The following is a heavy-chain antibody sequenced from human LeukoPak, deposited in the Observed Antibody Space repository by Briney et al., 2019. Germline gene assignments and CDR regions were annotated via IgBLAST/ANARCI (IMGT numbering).Heavy chain of an antibody. D-gene: IGHD3-10*01. V-gene: IGHV3-74*01. CDR3: ARSYSGSYWYY. CDR1: GFTFDDYD. CDR2: INNDGRTT. J-gene: IGHJ4*02. Sequence: GGSLRLSCAASGFTFDDYDMHWVRQAPGKGLEWVSRINNDGRTTNYADSVKGRFTVSRDNAKNTLYLQMNSLRAEDTAVYYCARSYSGSYWYYWGQGTLVTVSS.